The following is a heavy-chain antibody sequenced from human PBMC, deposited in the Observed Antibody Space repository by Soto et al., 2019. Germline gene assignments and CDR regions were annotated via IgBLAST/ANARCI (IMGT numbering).Heavy chain of an antibody. D-gene: IGHD5-18*01. V-gene: IGHV3-13*01. J-gene: IGHJ6*02. CDR1: GFTFSSYY. CDR2: IGTAGDT. Sequence: GVSLRLSCAASGFTFSSYYMHWVRQATGKGLEWVSAIGTAGDTYYPGSVKGRFTISRENAKNSLYLQMNSLRAGDTAVYYCARDRYSYGYGYGMDVWGQGTTVTVSS. CDR3: ARDRYSYGYGYGMDV.